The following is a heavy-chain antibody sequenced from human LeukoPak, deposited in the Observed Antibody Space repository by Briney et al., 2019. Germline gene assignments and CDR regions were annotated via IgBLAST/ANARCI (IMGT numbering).Heavy chain of an antibody. CDR2: IYTSGST. D-gene: IGHD3-9*01. Sequence: SETLSLTCTVSGGSISSSSYYWSWIRQPAGKGLEWIGRIYTSGSTNYNPSLKSRVTMSVDTSKNQFSLKLSSVTAADTAVYYCARDDDILTAWGQGTLVTVSS. J-gene: IGHJ5*02. CDR3: ARDDDILTA. V-gene: IGHV4-61*02. CDR1: GGSISSSSYY.